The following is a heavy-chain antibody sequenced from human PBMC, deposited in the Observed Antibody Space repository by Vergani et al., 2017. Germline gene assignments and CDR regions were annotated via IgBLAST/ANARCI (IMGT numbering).Heavy chain of an antibody. CDR3: AREARPGFYYFDY. J-gene: IGHJ4*02. CDR2: IKTNTGNP. V-gene: IGHV7-4-1*02. CDR1: GYTFTSYA. Sequence: QVQLVQSGAEVKKPGASVKVSCKASGYTFTSYAMHWVRQAPGQRLEWMGWIKTNTGNPTYAQGFTGRFVFSLDTSVNTAYLEINSLKAEDTAVYYCAREARPGFYYFDYWGQGTLITVSS. D-gene: IGHD6-6*01.